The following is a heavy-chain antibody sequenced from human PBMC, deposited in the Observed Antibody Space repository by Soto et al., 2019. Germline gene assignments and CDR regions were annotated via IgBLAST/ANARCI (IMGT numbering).Heavy chain of an antibody. CDR3: ARGSSRSCHDY. Sequence: QVQLVQSGAEVKKPGASAKVSCKASGYTFTSYGISWVRQAPGQGLEWVGRIRAYSGNTNYAQQHQGRVPMTTDPSTSTAYMELRSLRSVDTAVYYCARGSSRSCHDYWGQGTLVNVSS. CDR1: GYTFTSYG. CDR2: IRAYSGNT. D-gene: IGHD6-13*01. V-gene: IGHV1-18*01. J-gene: IGHJ4*02.